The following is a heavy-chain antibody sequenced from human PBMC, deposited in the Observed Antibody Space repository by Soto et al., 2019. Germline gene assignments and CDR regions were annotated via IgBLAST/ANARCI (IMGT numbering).Heavy chain of an antibody. CDR2: IYYSGST. D-gene: IGHD3-10*01. CDR3: ARHLAYYYGSGSFAVYYYGMDV. J-gene: IGHJ6*02. CDR1: GGSISDDY. V-gene: IGHV4-39*01. Sequence: SETLSLTCRVSGGSISDDYWGWIRQPPGKGLEWIGTIYYSGSTYYNPSLKSRVTISVDTSKNQFSLKLSSVTAADTAVYYCARHLAYYYGSGSFAVYYYGMDVWGQGTTVTVSS.